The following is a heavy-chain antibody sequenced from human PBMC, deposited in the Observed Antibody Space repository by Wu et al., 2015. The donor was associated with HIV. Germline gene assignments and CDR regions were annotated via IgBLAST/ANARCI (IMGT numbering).Heavy chain of an antibody. CDR1: GYNFGSYD. Sequence: ARLMQSADVMSLPGASVRVSCQASGYNFGSYDISWVRQAPGQGLEWMGWISAYSGNTKYAQKLQGRVTMTTDTSTSSAYMELRSLRSDDTAVYYCARGGVYGVNVGDYSYYYYIDVWGKGTTVTVSS. V-gene: IGHV1-18*01. CDR2: ISAYSGNT. D-gene: IGHD4-23*01. J-gene: IGHJ6*03. CDR3: ARGGVYGVNVGDYSYYYYIDV.